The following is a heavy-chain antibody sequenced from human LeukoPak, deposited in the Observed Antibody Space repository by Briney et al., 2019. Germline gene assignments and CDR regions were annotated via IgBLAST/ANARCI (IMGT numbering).Heavy chain of an antibody. CDR3: ARVTGYMTEDYFDY. J-gene: IGHJ4*02. D-gene: IGHD6-13*01. V-gene: IGHV4-59*01. Sequence: SETLSLTCTVSGGSISSYYWSWIRQPPGKGLEWIGYIYYSGSTNYDPSLKSRVTISVDTSKNQFSLRLSSVTAADTAVYYCARVTGYMTEDYFDYWGQGTLITVSS. CDR2: IYYSGST. CDR1: GGSISSYY.